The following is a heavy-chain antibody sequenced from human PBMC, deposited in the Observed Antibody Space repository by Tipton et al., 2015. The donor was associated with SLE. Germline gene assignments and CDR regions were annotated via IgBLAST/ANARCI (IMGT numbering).Heavy chain of an antibody. D-gene: IGHD2-8*01. Sequence: TLSLTCTVSGDSINSYYWGWIRQPPGQGLEWIGSIYYSGSTYYNPSLKSRVTISVDTSKNQFSLKLRSVTAADTAVYYCARGGASVLIRKCYFDYWGQGTLVTVSS. V-gene: IGHV4-39*07. J-gene: IGHJ4*02. CDR3: ARGGASVLIRKCYFDY. CDR2: IYYSGST. CDR1: GDSINSYY.